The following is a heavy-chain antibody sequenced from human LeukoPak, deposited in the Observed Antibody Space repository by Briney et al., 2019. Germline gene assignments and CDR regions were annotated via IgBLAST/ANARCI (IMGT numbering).Heavy chain of an antibody. V-gene: IGHV4-39*01. CDR1: GGSISSSSYY. J-gene: IGHJ6*03. Sequence: SETLSLTCTVSGGSISSSSYYWGWIRQPPGKGLEWIGSTYYSGSTYYNPSLKSRVTISVDTSKNQFSLKLSSVTAADTAVYYCARRGIAARSNYYYMDVWGKGTTVTVSS. CDR2: TYYSGST. CDR3: ARRGIAARSNYYYMDV. D-gene: IGHD6-6*01.